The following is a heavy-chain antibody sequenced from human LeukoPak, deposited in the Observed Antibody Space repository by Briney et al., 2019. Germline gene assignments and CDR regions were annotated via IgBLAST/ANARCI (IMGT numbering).Heavy chain of an antibody. V-gene: IGHV4-31*03. CDR3: ARRYYDSSGYYYFDY. CDR1: GGSISSGGHY. D-gene: IGHD3-22*01. Sequence: SETLSLTCTVSGGSISSGGHYWSWIRQHPGKGLEWIGYIYYSGSTYYNPSLKSRVTISVDTSKNQFSLKLSSVTAADTAVYYCARRYYDSSGYYYFDYWGQGTLVTVSS. CDR2: IYYSGST. J-gene: IGHJ4*02.